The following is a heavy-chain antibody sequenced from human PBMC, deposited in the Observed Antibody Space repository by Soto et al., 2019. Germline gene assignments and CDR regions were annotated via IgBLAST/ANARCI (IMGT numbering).Heavy chain of an antibody. CDR3: ARPMNTATMSLAY. CDR1: GGSFSGYY. CDR2: IIYSGST. V-gene: IGHV4-34*12. Sequence: PSETLSLTCAVYGGSFSGYYWTWIRQPPGTGLEWIGKIIYSGSTNYNPSLKSRVTISVDTSKNQFSLTVNSVTAADTALYYCARPMNTATMSLAYWGQGTQVTVSS. D-gene: IGHD4-17*01. J-gene: IGHJ4*02.